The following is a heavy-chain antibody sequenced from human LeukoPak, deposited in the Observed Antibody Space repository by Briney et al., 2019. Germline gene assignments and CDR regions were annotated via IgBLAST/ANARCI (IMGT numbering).Heavy chain of an antibody. V-gene: IGHV4-34*01. CDR2: ISHSGST. CDR1: GGSFSGYY. D-gene: IGHD1-26*01. CDR3: ARASGSYANPHFDY. J-gene: IGHJ4*02. Sequence: SETLSLTCAVYGGSFSGYYWSWIRQPPGKGLEWIGEISHSGSTNYNPSLKSRVTISVDTSKNQFSLKLSSVTAADTAVYYCARASGSYANPHFDYWGQGTLVTVSS.